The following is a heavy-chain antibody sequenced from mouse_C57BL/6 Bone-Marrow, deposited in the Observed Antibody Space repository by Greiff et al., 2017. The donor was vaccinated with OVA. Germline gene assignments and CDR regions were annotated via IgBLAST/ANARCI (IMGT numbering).Heavy chain of an antibody. D-gene: IGHD1-1*01. CDR2: IYPGSGST. Sequence: VQLQQPGAELVKPGASVKMSCKASGYTFTSYWITWVKQRPGQGLEWIGDIYPGSGSTNYNENFKSKATLTVDTSSSTAYMQLSSLTSEDSAVYYCAREVTTVVATDYWGQGTTLTVSS. CDR1: GYTFTSYW. V-gene: IGHV1-55*01. J-gene: IGHJ2*01. CDR3: AREVTTVVATDY.